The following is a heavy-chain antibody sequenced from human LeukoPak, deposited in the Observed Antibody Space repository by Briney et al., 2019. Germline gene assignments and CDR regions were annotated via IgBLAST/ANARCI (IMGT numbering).Heavy chain of an antibody. CDR1: GFTFSSYA. CDR3: ARVRGYSYGYTDY. Sequence: PGGSLRLSCAASGFTFSSYAMHWVRQAPGKGLEWVAVISYDGSNKYYADSVKGRFTISRDNSKNTLYLQMNSLRAEDTAVYYCARVRGYSYGYTDYWGQGTLVTVSS. V-gene: IGHV3-30*04. CDR2: ISYDGSNK. D-gene: IGHD5-18*01. J-gene: IGHJ4*02.